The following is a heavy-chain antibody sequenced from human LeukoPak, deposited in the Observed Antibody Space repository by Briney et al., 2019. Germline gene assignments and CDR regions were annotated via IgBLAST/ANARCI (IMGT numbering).Heavy chain of an antibody. CDR1: GFSVGSNY. D-gene: IGHD6-13*01. Sequence: GGSLRLSCAASGFSVGSNYMNWVRQAPGMGLECVSVIFSRGSTYYADSVKGRFTISRHNSENTLYLQMNSLRVEDTAVYYCTSSSPTSYSDYWGQGTLVTVSS. CDR3: TSSSPTSYSDY. J-gene: IGHJ4*02. V-gene: IGHV3-53*04. CDR2: IFSRGST.